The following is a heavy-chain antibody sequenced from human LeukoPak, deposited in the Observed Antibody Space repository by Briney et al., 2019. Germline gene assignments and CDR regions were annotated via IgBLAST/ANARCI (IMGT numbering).Heavy chain of an antibody. CDR3: ARVVVEGRFDP. D-gene: IGHD2-15*01. Sequence: SVKVSCKASGGAFISDGITWVRHAPRQGLEWMGRLITISRIPNYAQKFKGRVTITADKSTSTAYMELSGLRCEDTAVYYCARVVVEGRFDPWGQGTLVTVSS. J-gene: IGHJ5*02. CDR1: GGAFISDG. CDR2: LITISRIP. V-gene: IGHV1-69*04.